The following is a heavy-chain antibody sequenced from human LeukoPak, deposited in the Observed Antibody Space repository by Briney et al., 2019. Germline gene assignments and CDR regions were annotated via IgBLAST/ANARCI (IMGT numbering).Heavy chain of an antibody. J-gene: IGHJ6*02. D-gene: IGHD5-18*01. V-gene: IGHV3-49*04. CDR1: GFTFGDHA. CDR2: IRSKTYGGTT. CDR3: TRGPIQSWLYHGMYV. Sequence: GGSLRLSCTVSGFTFGDHAMSWVRQAPGKGLEWAGFIRSKTYGGTTEYAASVKGRFIISRDDSTSIAYLQMNSLKTEDTAVYYCTRGPIQSWLYHGMYVWGQGTTVTVSS.